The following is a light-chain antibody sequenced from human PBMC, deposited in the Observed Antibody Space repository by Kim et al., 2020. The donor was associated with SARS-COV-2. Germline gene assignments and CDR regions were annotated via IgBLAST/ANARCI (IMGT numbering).Light chain of an antibody. CDR1: PSVSSN. Sequence: VSPGERATLSCRASPSVSSNLAWYQQIPGQAPRLLIYGASTRATGIPARFSGSGSGTEFTLTISSLQSEDFAVYYCQQYNNWPLTFGQGTKVDIK. CDR2: GAS. J-gene: IGKJ1*01. CDR3: QQYNNWPLT. V-gene: IGKV3-15*01.